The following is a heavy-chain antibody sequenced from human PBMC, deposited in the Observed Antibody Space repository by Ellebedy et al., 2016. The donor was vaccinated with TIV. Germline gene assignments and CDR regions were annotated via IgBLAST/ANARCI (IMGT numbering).Heavy chain of an antibody. Sequence: MPSETLSLTCTVSGGSISSYYWSWIRQPPGKGLEWIGYIYYSGSTNYNPSLKSRVTISVDTSKNQFSLKLSSVTAADTAVYYCARQTPTKIDAFDIWGQGTMVTVSS. CDR2: IYYSGST. J-gene: IGHJ3*02. D-gene: IGHD2-2*01. CDR1: GGSISSYY. V-gene: IGHV4-59*08. CDR3: ARQTPTKIDAFDI.